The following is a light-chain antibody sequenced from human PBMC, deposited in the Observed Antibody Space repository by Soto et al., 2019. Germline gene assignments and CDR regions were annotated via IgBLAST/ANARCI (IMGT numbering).Light chain of an antibody. CDR2: GAS. CDR1: QSVSSN. J-gene: IGKJ5*01. V-gene: IGKV3-15*01. CDR3: EQYNNWPPIT. Sequence: EIVMTQSPATLSVSPGERATLSCRASQSVSSNLAWYQQKPGQAPRLLIYGASTRATGIRARLSGSGSGTAFTRTISSLQSEEFAVYYCEQYNNWPPITFGQGTRLEIK.